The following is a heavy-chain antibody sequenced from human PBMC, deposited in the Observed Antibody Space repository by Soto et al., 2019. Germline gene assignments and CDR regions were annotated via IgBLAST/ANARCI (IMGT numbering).Heavy chain of an antibody. CDR1: GGSISSYY. J-gene: IGHJ2*01. Sequence: QVQLQESGPGLVKPSETLSLTCTVSGGSISSYYWSWIRQPPGKGLEWIGYIYYSGSTNYNPSLKSRVTISVDTSKNQFSLKLSSVTAADTAVYYCARVMLYDWYFELWGRGTLVTVSS. CDR3: ARVMLYDWYFEL. CDR2: IYYSGST. D-gene: IGHD2-8*01. V-gene: IGHV4-59*01.